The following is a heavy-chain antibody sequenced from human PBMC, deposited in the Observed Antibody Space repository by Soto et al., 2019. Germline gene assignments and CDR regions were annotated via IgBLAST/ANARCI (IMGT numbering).Heavy chain of an antibody. CDR2: SNHRGSN. Sequence: XATLSLTCVVSGGCFDTYYWNWIRQSPGKGLEWIGESNHRGSNNYSPSLKSRVTISLDTSKNQFSLKLTSVTAADTAVYYCARGGSSDWQVALDMWGQGTMVTVSS. D-gene: IGHD6-19*01. J-gene: IGHJ3*02. CDR1: GGCFDTYY. V-gene: IGHV4-34*01. CDR3: ARGGSSDWQVALDM.